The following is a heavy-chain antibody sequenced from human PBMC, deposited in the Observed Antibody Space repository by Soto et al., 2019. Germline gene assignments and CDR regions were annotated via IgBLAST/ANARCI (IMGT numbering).Heavy chain of an antibody. CDR1: GYTFSNYL. Sequence: QVQLVQSGAEVKKPGASVKVSCKASGYTFSNYLLHWVRQAHGQRLEWMGWIIAGNGNTKYSQRFQGRVTLTRDTSASTAYMELSSLRSDDTAVYYCVSPSYGSGNFYWCQGTLVTVSS. D-gene: IGHD3-10*01. J-gene: IGHJ4*02. V-gene: IGHV1-3*01. CDR2: IIAGNGNT. CDR3: VSPSYGSGNFY.